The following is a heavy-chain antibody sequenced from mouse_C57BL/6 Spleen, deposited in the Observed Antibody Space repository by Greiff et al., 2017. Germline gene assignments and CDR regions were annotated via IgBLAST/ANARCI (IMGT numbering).Heavy chain of an antibody. D-gene: IGHD1-1*01. CDR1: GFTFSDYG. CDR2: ISSGSSTI. Sequence: EVKLVESGGGLVKPGGSLKLSCAASGFTFSDYGMHWVRQAPEKGLEWVAYISSGSSTIYYADTVKGRFTISRDNAKNTLFLQMTSLRSEDTAMYYCARPSYGSSNWYFDVWGTGTTVTVSS. J-gene: IGHJ1*03. CDR3: ARPSYGSSNWYFDV. V-gene: IGHV5-17*01.